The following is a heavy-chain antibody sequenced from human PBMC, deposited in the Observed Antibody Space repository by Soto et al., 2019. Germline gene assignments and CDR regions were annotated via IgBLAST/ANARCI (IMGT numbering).Heavy chain of an antibody. CDR2: ISGSGGSLRDP. J-gene: IGHJ4*02. V-gene: IGHV3-23*01. D-gene: IGHD2-8*01. CDR3: AKARCTTANRYVTDY. Sequence: EVQLLESGGDLVQPGGSLRLSCVASGFTFSTFTMSWVRQAPGKGLEWVAVISGSGGSLRDPSYADSVRGRFSISRDNSKNTVYLLMSSLRCEDTAMYYCAKARCTTANRYVTDYWGQGTLVTVSS. CDR1: GFTFSTFT.